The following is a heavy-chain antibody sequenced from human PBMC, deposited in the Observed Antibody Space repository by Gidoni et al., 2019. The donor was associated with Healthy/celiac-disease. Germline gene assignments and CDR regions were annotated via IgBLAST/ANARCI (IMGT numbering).Heavy chain of an antibody. V-gene: IGHV3-74*01. D-gene: IGHD6-19*01. J-gene: IGHJ4*02. CDR1: GCTTSSYW. Sequence: EVKLVESGGGVVQHGGSLRLPGEAAGCTTSSYWMHGVRQAPGTGLLWVSRISSDGSSTSYADSVKGRFTISRDNAKNTLYLQMNSLRAEDTAVYYCATASSSGWYYFDYWGQGTLVTVSS. CDR2: ISSDGSST. CDR3: ATASSSGWYYFDY.